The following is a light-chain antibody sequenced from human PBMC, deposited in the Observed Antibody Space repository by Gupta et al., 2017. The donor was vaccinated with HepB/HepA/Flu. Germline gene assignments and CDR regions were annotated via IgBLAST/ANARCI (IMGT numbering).Light chain of an antibody. J-gene: IGLJ2*01. V-gene: IGLV2-14*03. CDR2: HVS. Sequence: QSALTQPASVSGSPGQSINIYCTGPSSDFGDYNYVYWYHQSPGKAPKLLIYHVSKRPSGVPDSFSGSKFGNTASLTISVLQADDEADYYCHSFTTTTNLVVFGGGTKWTVL. CDR1: SSDFGDYNY. CDR3: HSFTTTTNLVV.